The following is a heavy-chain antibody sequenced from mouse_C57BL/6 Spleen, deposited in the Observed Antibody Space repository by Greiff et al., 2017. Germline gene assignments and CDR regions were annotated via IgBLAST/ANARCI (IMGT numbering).Heavy chain of an antibody. CDR3: ARSMITSGFYYAMDY. CDR2: IYPGDGDT. J-gene: IGHJ4*01. D-gene: IGHD2-4*01. CDR1: GYAFSSSW. Sequence: QVQLQQSGPELVKPGASVKISCKASGYAFSSSWMNWVKQRPGKGLEWIGRIYPGDGDTNYNGKFKGKATLTADKSSSTAYMQLSSLTSEDSAVYVCARSMITSGFYYAMDYWGQGTSVTVSS. V-gene: IGHV1-82*01.